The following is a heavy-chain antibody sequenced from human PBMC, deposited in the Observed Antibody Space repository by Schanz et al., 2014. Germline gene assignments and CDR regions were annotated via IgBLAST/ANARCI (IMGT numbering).Heavy chain of an antibody. CDR1: EFTFSTDA. CDR2: ISASGGDT. Sequence: EVHLLESGGGLVQPGGSLRLSCAASEFTFSTDAMSWVRQAPGKGLEWLSVISASGGDTYYADSVKGRFTISRDNSKNTLYLQMNSLRAEDTAVYYCAKDAENTAMITDYFDYWGQGTLVTVSS. V-gene: IGHV3-23*01. J-gene: IGHJ4*02. D-gene: IGHD5-18*01. CDR3: AKDAENTAMITDYFDY.